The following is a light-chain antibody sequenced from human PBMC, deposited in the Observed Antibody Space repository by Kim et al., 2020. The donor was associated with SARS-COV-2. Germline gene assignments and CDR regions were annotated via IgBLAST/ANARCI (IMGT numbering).Light chain of an antibody. CDR2: WAS. V-gene: IGKV4-1*01. Sequence: DIVMTQSPDSLAVSLGERATINCKSSQSVLYSSNNKNYLAWYQQKPGQAPKLLIYWASTRESGVPDRFSGSGSGTDFTLTISSLQAEDVAVYCCQQDDSTPPPFGQGTKVEI. CDR3: QQDDSTPPP. CDR1: QSVLYSSNNKNY. J-gene: IGKJ2*01.